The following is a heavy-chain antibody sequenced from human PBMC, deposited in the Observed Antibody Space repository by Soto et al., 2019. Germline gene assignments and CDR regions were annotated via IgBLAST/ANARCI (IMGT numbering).Heavy chain of an antibody. CDR3: ARGGKEGRWFGESLSYFDY. V-gene: IGHV3-13*01. J-gene: IGHJ4*02. CDR1: GFTFSSYD. Sequence: EVQLVESGGGLVQPGGSLRLSCAASGFTFSSYDMHWVRQATGKGLEWVSAIGTAGDTYYPGSVKGRVTISRENDKNSLYLQMNSRSAGDTAVYYCARGGKEGRWFGESLSYFDYWGQGTLVTVSS. D-gene: IGHD3-10*01. CDR2: IGTAGDT.